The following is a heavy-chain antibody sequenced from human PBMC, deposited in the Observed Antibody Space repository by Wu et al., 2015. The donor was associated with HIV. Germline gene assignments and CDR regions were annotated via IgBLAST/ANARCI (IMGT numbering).Heavy chain of an antibody. D-gene: IGHD6-13*01. CDR2: MNPNSGNT. CDR3: ARGFIAAAGTPPIHFDY. V-gene: IGHV1-8*01. J-gene: IGHJ4*02. Sequence: QVQLEQSGPEMKKPGASVKVSCRVSGYQFVSYGVSWVRQAPGQGLEWMGWMNPNSGNTGYARKFQGRLTMTTNTSISTAFMELRSLRSEDTAIYFCARGFIAAAGTPPIHFDYWGPGTVVTVSA. CDR1: GYQFVSYG.